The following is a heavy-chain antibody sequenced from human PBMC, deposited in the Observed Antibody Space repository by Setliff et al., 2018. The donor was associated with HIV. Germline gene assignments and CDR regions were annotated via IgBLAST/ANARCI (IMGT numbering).Heavy chain of an antibody. Sequence: PGGSLRLSCAASGLTFNNAWMSWVRQAPGKGLEWVSYISSSGSTVDYADSVKGRFTASRDNAKSSLYLQMNSLRAEDTAVYFCARVLLITNAVYGVVSNRFDPWGRGSQVTVSS. V-gene: IGHV3-11*01. CDR3: ARVLLITNAVYGVVSNRFDP. D-gene: IGHD3-3*01. CDR1: GLTFNNAW. J-gene: IGHJ5*02. CDR2: ISSSGSTV.